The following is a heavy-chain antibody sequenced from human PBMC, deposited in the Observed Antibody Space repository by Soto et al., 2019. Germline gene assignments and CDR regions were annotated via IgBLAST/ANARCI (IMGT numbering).Heavy chain of an antibody. Sequence: GGSLRLSCAASGFTFSSYSMNWVRQAPGKGLEWVSSISSSSSYIYYADSVKGRFTISRDNAKNSLYLQMNSLRAEDTAVYYCARDSSIAAAGTLWFDPWGQGTLVTVSS. CDR1: GFTFSSYS. J-gene: IGHJ5*02. CDR2: ISSSSSYI. CDR3: ARDSSIAAAGTLWFDP. V-gene: IGHV3-21*01. D-gene: IGHD6-13*01.